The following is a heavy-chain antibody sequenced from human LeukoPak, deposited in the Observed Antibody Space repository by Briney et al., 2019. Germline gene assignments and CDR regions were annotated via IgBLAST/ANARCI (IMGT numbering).Heavy chain of an antibody. D-gene: IGHD6-19*01. CDR3: ARGGRYSSGWYPFGY. CDR2: IHYSGTT. Sequence: SETLSLTCTVSGGSLRSYYWSWIRQPPGKGLEWIGYIHYSGTTNYNPSLKSRVTISVDTSKNQFSLKLSSVTAADTAVYYCARGGRYSSGWYPFGYWGQGTLVTVSS. V-gene: IGHV4-59*01. CDR1: GGSLRSYY. J-gene: IGHJ4*02.